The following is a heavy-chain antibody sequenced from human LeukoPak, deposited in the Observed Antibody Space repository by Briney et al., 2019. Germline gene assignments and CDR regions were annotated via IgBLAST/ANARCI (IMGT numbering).Heavy chain of an antibody. V-gene: IGHV4-59*12. CDR2: IYHSGST. Sequence: SETLSLTCSVSGDSINNYYWSWIRQPAGKGLEWIGYIYHSGSTYYNPSLKSRVTISVDRSKNQFSLKLSSVTAADTAVYYCARILHPSIAAAGTGNWFDPWGQGTLVTVSS. J-gene: IGHJ5*02. CDR1: GDSINNYY. D-gene: IGHD6-13*01. CDR3: ARILHPSIAAAGTGNWFDP.